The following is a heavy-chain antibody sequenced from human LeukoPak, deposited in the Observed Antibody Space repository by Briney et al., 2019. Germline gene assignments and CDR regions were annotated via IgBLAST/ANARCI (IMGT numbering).Heavy chain of an antibody. J-gene: IGHJ4*02. CDR2: ISSSSSYI. V-gene: IGHV3-21*01. Sequence: GGSLRLSCAASGFTFSSYSMNWVRQAPGKGLEWVSSISSSSSYIYYADSVKGRFTISRDNAKNSLYLQMNSLRAEDTAVYYCARDKRPYFNPDYWGQGTLVTVSS. D-gene: IGHD2/OR15-2a*01. CDR3: ARDKRPYFNPDY. CDR1: GFTFSSYS.